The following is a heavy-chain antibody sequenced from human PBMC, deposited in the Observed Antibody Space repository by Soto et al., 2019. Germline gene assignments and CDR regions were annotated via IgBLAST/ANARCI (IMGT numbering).Heavy chain of an antibody. Sequence: QVQLQESGPGLVKPSETLSLTCTVSGGSISSYYWSWIRQPPGKGLEWIGYIYYSGSTNYNPSLKSRVTISVHTSKNQFSLKLSSVTAADTAVYYCARPHGGSSGWDNWFDPWGQGTLVTVSS. D-gene: IGHD6-25*01. J-gene: IGHJ5*02. CDR2: IYYSGST. CDR3: ARPHGGSSGWDNWFDP. CDR1: GGSISSYY. V-gene: IGHV4-59*01.